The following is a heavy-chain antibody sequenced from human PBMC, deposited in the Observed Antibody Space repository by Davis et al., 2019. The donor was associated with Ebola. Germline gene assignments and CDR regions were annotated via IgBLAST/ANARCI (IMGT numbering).Heavy chain of an antibody. CDR3: ASTLYRNGDYGSRSRTPEDY. D-gene: IGHD4-17*01. CDR2: ISSSGSTI. V-gene: IGHV3-11*04. CDR1: GFTFSDYY. Sequence: GGSLRLSCAASGFTFSDYYMSWIRQAPGKGLGWVSYISSSGSTIYYADSVKGRFTISRDNAKNSLYLQMNSLRAEDTAVYYCASTLYRNGDYGSRSRTPEDYWGQGTLVTVSS. J-gene: IGHJ4*02.